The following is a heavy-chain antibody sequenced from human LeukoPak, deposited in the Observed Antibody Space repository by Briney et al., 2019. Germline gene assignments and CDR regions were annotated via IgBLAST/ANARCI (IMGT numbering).Heavy chain of an antibody. V-gene: IGHV3-21*01. CDR3: ARAGGPSHHYDFWSGYYTEFDY. Sequence: PGGSLRLSCAASGFTFNTFNMNWVRQAPGKGLEWVSSISSSSSYIYYADSVKGRFTISRDNAKNSLYLQMNSLRAEDTAVYYCARAGGPSHHYDFWSGYYTEFDYWGQGTLVTVSS. D-gene: IGHD3-3*01. J-gene: IGHJ4*02. CDR2: ISSSSSYI. CDR1: GFTFNTFN.